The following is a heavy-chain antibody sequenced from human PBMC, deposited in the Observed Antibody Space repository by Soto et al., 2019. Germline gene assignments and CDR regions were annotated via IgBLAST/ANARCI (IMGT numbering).Heavy chain of an antibody. CDR2: IKQDGSGK. V-gene: IGHV3-7*01. D-gene: IGHD2-15*01. CDR1: GFTFSSYW. J-gene: IGHJ4*02. Sequence: GGSLRLSCAASGFTFSSYWMSWVRQAPGKGLEWVANIKQDGSGKYYVDSVKGRVTISRANAKNALYLQMNSLRAEDTAVYYCAKRRGAGGHFVYWGQGALVTVSS. CDR3: AKRRGAGGHFVY.